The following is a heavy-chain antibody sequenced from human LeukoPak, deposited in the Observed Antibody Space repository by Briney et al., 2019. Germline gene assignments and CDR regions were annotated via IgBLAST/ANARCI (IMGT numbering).Heavy chain of an antibody. V-gene: IGHV1-46*01. Sequence: GASVKVSCKASGYTCTSYYMHWVRQAPGQGLEWMGIINPSGGSTSYAQEFQGRVTMTRDTSTSTVYMELSSLRSEDTAVYYCARSRGPRRGYYYDSSGYKGLVFDYWGQGTLVTVSS. J-gene: IGHJ4*02. CDR1: GYTCTSYY. D-gene: IGHD3-22*01. CDR2: INPSGGST. CDR3: ARSRGPRRGYYYDSSGYKGLVFDY.